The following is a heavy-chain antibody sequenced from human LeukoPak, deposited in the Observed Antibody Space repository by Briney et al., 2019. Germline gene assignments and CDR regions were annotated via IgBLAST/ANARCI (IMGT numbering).Heavy chain of an antibody. D-gene: IGHD6-19*01. J-gene: IGHJ4*02. CDR3: AKTPVRGWIRSHNYYFDY. V-gene: IGHV3-30*02. CDR1: GFTFSSYG. CDR2: IRYDGSNK. Sequence: GGSLRLSCAASGFTFSSYGMSWVRQAPGKGLEWVAFIRYDGSNKYYADSVKGRFTISRDNSKNTLYLQMNSLRAEDTAVYYCAKTPVRGWIRSHNYYFDYWGQGTLVTVSS.